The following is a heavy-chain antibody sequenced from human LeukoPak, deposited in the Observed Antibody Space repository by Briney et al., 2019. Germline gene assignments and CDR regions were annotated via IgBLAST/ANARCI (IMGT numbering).Heavy chain of an antibody. CDR2: ISSSSSYI. CDR3: ARASERWLQFEEITFDY. Sequence: PGGSLRLSCAASGFTFSSYSMNWVRQAPGKGLEWVSSISSSSSYIYYADSVKGRFTISRDNAKNSLYLQMNSLRAEDTAVYYCARASERWLQFEEITFDYWGQGTLVTVSS. J-gene: IGHJ4*02. D-gene: IGHD5-12*01. CDR1: GFTFSSYS. V-gene: IGHV3-21*01.